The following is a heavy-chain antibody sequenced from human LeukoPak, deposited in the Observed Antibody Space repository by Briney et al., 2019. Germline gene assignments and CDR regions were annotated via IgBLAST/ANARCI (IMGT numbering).Heavy chain of an antibody. D-gene: IGHD2-2*01. CDR2: MNPNSGNT. Sequence: ASVKVSCKASGYTFTSYDINWVRQATGQGLEWMGWMNPNSGNTGYAQKFQGRVTMTRNTSISTAYMELSSLRSEDTAVYYCALWGCSSTSCYPSYYYYGMDVWGQGTTVTVSS. J-gene: IGHJ6*02. CDR3: ALWGCSSTSCYPSYYYYGMDV. V-gene: IGHV1-8*01. CDR1: GYTFTSYD.